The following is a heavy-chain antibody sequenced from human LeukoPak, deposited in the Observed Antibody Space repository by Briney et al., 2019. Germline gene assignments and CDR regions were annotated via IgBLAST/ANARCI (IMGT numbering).Heavy chain of an antibody. J-gene: IGHJ4*02. Sequence: GRSLRLSCAASGFTFSTYAMHWVRQAPGKGLEWVAVIPYDGSNKYYADSVKGRFTISRDNSKNTVYLQVTSLRPEDTAVYYCVKDYAWGFDYWGQGTLVTVSS. CDR2: IPYDGSNK. D-gene: IGHD2-2*01. V-gene: IGHV3-30*04. CDR1: GFTFSTYA. CDR3: VKDYAWGFDY.